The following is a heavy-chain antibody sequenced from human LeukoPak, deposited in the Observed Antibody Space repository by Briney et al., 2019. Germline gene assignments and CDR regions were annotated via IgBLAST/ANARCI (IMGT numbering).Heavy chain of an antibody. CDR1: GFTFSSYT. Sequence: GGSLRLSCAASGFTFSSYTMSWVRQAPGKGLEWVSGITGSGGSTDYADSVKGRYTISRDNSKNTVYLQMNSLRGEDTALYYCARAYGFTGSWGQGTLVTVSS. CDR2: ITGSGGST. V-gene: IGHV3-23*01. CDR3: ARAYGFTGS. D-gene: IGHD3-10*01. J-gene: IGHJ5*02.